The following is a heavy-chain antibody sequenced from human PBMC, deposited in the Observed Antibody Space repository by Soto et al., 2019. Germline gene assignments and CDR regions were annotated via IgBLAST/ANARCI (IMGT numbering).Heavy chain of an antibody. CDR1: GFTFSSYG. D-gene: IGHD4-17*01. CDR3: AKYRYGDYGNYYYGMDV. V-gene: IGHV3-30*18. CDR2: ISYDGSNK. Sequence: LRLSCAASGFTFSSYGMHWVRQAPGKGLEWVAVISYDGSNKYYADSVKGRFTISRDNSKNTLYLQMNSLRAEDTAVYYCAKYRYGDYGNYYYGMDVWGQGTTVTVSS. J-gene: IGHJ6*02.